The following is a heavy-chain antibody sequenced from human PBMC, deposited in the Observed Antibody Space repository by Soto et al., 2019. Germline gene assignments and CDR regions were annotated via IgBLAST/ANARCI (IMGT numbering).Heavy chain of an antibody. CDR2: ISGSGGST. Sequence: PGGSLRLSCAASGFTFSSYAMNWARQAPGRGLEWVSAISGSGGSTYYADSVKGRFTISRDNAKNSLYLQMNSLRVEDTAVYYCVNSYAARGWYEGSDYWGRGTVVTVSS. CDR3: VNSYAARGWYEGSDY. V-gene: IGHV3-23*01. CDR1: GFTFSSYA. J-gene: IGHJ4*02. D-gene: IGHD6-19*01.